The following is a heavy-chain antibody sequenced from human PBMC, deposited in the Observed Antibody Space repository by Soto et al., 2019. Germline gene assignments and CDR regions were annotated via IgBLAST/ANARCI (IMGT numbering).Heavy chain of an antibody. V-gene: IGHV1-8*01. CDR3: ARGRVRYSSSNSFDP. Sequence: QVQLVQSGAEVKKPGASVKVSCKASGYTFTLYAINWVRQAPGQGPEWMGWMNPDTGHTGSARKFRGRVSKTRNTSITTAYMELSSLRSDDTASYYCARGRVRYSSSNSFDPWVRGTLVTVSA. CDR2: MNPDTGHT. J-gene: IGHJ5*02. D-gene: IGHD6-6*01. CDR1: GYTFTLYA.